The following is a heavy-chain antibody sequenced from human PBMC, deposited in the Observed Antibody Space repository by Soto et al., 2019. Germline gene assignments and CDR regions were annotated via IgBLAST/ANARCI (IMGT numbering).Heavy chain of an antibody. Sequence: SETLSLTCTVSGGSISSYYWSWIRQPPGKGLEWIGYIYYSGSTNYNPSLKSRVTMSIDTSQNQVSLKLTSVTTADTAVYYCAVTPRYWGQGTLVTVSS. J-gene: IGHJ4*02. D-gene: IGHD2-15*01. CDR2: IYYSGST. V-gene: IGHV4-59*01. CDR3: AVTPRY. CDR1: GGSISSYY.